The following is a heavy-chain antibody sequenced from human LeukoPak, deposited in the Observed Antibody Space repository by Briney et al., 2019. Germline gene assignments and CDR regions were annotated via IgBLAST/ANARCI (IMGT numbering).Heavy chain of an antibody. V-gene: IGHV3-7*01. CDR2: IKQDGSEK. CDR3: AREGITAAADY. Sequence: GGSLRLSCAASGFTFSSYWMSWVRQAPGKGLEWVANIKQDGSEKYYVDSVKGRFTISRDNAKNSLYLQLNSLRAEDTAVCYCAREGITAAADYWGQGTLVTVSS. J-gene: IGHJ4*02. CDR1: GFTFSSYW. D-gene: IGHD6-13*01.